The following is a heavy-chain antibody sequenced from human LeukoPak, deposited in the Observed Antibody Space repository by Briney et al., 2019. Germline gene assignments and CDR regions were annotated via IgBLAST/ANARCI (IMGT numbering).Heavy chain of an antibody. CDR1: GFTFSTYW. CDR2: IKPDGSQI. J-gene: IGHJ5*02. V-gene: IGHV3-7*03. D-gene: IGHD3-10*01. CDR3: ANTYALGNYYKGGFDP. Sequence: GGSLRLSCAASGFTFSTYWMTWVRQAPGKGLEWVANIKPDGSQIYYVDSVKGRFTISRDNAKNSLYLQMNSLRSDDTAVYYCANTYALGNYYKGGFDPWGQGTLVTVSS.